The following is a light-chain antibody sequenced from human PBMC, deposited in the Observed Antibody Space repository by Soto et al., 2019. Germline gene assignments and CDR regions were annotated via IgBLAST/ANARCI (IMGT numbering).Light chain of an antibody. CDR3: QQLHGYPIT. V-gene: IGKV1-5*01. Sequence: DIQMTQSPSTLSASVGDRVTITCRASQSISSWLAWYQQKPGKAPKLLIYDAYSLESGVPSRFSGSGSGTHFTLTISSLQPEDFATYYCQQLHGYPITFGQGTRLEIK. CDR2: DAY. J-gene: IGKJ5*01. CDR1: QSISSW.